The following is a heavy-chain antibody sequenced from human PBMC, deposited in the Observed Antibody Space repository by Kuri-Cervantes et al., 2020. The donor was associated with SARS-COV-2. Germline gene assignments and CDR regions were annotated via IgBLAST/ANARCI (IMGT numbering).Heavy chain of an antibody. V-gene: IGHV3-23*01. CDR2: ISGSGGST. J-gene: IGHJ3*02. CDR3: ATFFGVVISNAFDI. D-gene: IGHD3-3*01. CDR1: GFTFGDYA. Sequence: GESLKISCTASGFTFGDYAMSWVRQAPGKGLEWVSAISGSGGSTYYADSVKGRFTISRDNSKNTLYLQMNSLRAEDTAVYYCATFFGVVISNAFDIWGQGTMVTVSS.